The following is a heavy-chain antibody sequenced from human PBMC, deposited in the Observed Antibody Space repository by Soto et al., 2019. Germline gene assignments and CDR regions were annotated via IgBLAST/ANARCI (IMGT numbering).Heavy chain of an antibody. D-gene: IGHD3-9*01. J-gene: IGHJ4*02. V-gene: IGHV3-23*01. CDR1: GFTFSSYA. Sequence: PGGSLRLSCAASGFTFSSYAMSWARQAPGKGLEWVSAISGSGGSTYYVDSVKGRFTISRDNAKNSLYLQMNSLRAEDTAVYYCARAPFSGDYDILTGYYTPSPYYFDYWGQGTPVTVSS. CDR3: ARAPFSGDYDILTGYYTPSPYYFDY. CDR2: ISGSGGST.